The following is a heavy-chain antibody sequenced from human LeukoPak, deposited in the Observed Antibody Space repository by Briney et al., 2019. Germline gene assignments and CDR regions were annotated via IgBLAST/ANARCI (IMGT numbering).Heavy chain of an antibody. CDR3: ARELYYYDSSGSYGDY. CDR2: VSAYNGNT. J-gene: IGHJ4*02. CDR1: GYTFTGYG. Sequence: GASVEVSCKASGYTFTGYGISWVRQAPGQGLEWMGWVSAYNGNTNYAQKLQGRVTMTTDTSTSTAYIELRSLRSDDTAVYYCARELYYYDSSGSYGDYWGQGTLVTVSS. D-gene: IGHD3-22*01. V-gene: IGHV1-18*01.